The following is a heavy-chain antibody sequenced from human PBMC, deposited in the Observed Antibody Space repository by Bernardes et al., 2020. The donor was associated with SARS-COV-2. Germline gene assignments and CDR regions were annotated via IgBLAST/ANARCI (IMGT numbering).Heavy chain of an antibody. D-gene: IGHD3-3*02. Sequence: SGATLAKPTQTLTLTCSSSGFPLSTSGVGVGWIRQPPGKALEWPALIYWDDDKRYSPSLKSRLTITKDTSKNQVVLTMTNMDPEDTATYYCAHVLDGWDYYYGMDVWGQGTTVTVSS. V-gene: IGHV2-5*02. CDR3: AHVLDGWDYYYGMDV. CDR2: IYWDDDK. J-gene: IGHJ6*02. CDR1: GFPLSTSGVG.